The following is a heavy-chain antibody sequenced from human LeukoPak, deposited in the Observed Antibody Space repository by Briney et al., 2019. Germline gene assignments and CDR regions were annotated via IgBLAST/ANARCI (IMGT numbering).Heavy chain of an antibody. J-gene: IGHJ6*03. V-gene: IGHV3-21*01. D-gene: IGHD5-12*01. CDR1: GFTFSSYS. Sequence: KSGGSLRLSCAAPGFTFSSYSMNWVRQAPGKGLEWVSSISSGSSYIYYADSVKGRFTISRDNAKNSLYLQMNSLSAEDTAVYYCACTSGYDFSSYYYYYYMDVWGKGTTVTVSS. CDR3: ACTSGYDFSSYYYYYYMDV. CDR2: ISSGSSYI.